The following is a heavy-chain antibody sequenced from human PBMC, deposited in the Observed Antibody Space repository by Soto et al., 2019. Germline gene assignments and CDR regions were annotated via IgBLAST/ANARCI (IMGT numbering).Heavy chain of an antibody. V-gene: IGHV3-23*01. CDR1: GFTFSSYA. Sequence: GGSLRLSCAASGFTFSSYAMSWVRPAPGKGLEWVSAISGSGGSTYYAESVKGRFTISRDNSKDTPYLQMNSLRAEDTAVDYGAKYAARKLGILAFDVWGQGTLVTVSS. D-gene: IGHD7-27*01. CDR3: AKYAARKLGILAFDV. CDR2: ISGSGGST. J-gene: IGHJ4*02.